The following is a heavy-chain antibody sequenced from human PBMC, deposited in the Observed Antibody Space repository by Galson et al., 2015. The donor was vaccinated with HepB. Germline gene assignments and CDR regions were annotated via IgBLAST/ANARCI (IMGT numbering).Heavy chain of an antibody. CDR1: GYNFTSYW. D-gene: IGHD1-7*01. V-gene: IGHV5-10-1*01. J-gene: IGHJ5*02. Sequence: QSGAEVKKPGESLRISCKVSGYNFTSYWISWVRQMPGKGLEWMGRIDPSDSYTKYSPSFQGQVTISADKSSSTAYLQWSSLKASDTAMYYCAKLDTGNWFDPWGQGTLVTVSS. CDR3: AKLDTGNWFDP. CDR2: IDPSDSYT.